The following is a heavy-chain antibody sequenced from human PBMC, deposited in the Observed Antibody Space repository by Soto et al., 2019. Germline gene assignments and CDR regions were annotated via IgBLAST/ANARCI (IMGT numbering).Heavy chain of an antibody. CDR2: FDPEDGET. CDR1: GYTLTELS. Sequence: ASVKVSCKVSGYTLTELSMHWVRQAPGKGLEWMGGFDPEDGETIYAQKFQGRVTMTEDTSTDTAYMELSSLRSEDTAVYYCATSWRGSYRYPTQVVFDYWGQGTLVTVSS. D-gene: IGHD3-16*02. V-gene: IGHV1-24*01. CDR3: ATSWRGSYRYPTQVVFDY. J-gene: IGHJ4*02.